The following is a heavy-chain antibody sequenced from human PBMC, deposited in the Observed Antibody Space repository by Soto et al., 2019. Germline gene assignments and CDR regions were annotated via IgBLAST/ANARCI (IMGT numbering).Heavy chain of an antibody. D-gene: IGHD2-2*01. CDR2: IIPMLDIT. CDR1: GGTFSTYT. CDR3: ARDTKYCSTSTCFSPLDY. Sequence: QVQLVQSGAEVMKPGSSVKVSCKASGGTFSTYTISWVRQAPGQGLEWVGRIIPMLDITNYAQKFQDRVTITADKYTSTVYMELGSLRSEDTAVYHCARDTKYCSTSTCFSPLDYWGQGTPVTVSS. J-gene: IGHJ4*02. V-gene: IGHV1-69*08.